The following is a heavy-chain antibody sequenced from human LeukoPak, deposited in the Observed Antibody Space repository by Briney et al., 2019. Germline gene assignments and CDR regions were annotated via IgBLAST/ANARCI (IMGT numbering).Heavy chain of an antibody. Sequence: SQTLSLTCAVSGGSISSGGYSWSWIRQPPGKGLEWIGYIYHSGSTYYNPSLKSRVTISVDRSKNQFSLKLSSVTAAGTAVYYCARELGDDYGDYGMDVWGQGTTVTVSS. CDR3: ARELGDDYGDYGMDV. V-gene: IGHV4-30-2*01. J-gene: IGHJ6*02. D-gene: IGHD4-17*01. CDR1: GGSISSGGYS. CDR2: IYHSGST.